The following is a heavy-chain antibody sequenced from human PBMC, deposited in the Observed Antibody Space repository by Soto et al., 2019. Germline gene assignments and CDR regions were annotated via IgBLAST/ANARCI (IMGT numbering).Heavy chain of an antibody. CDR2: VNAGNGDA. CDR1: GYTFTSYA. Sequence: GASVKVSCKASGYTFTSYAMHWVRQAPGQRLEWMGWVNAGNGDAKYSQKFQGRVTITADTSTSTAYMELSSLRSEDTAVYYCAREGGGDCSSTSCYRYYYYGMDVWGQGTTVTVSS. V-gene: IGHV1-3*01. CDR3: AREGGGDCSSTSCYRYYYYGMDV. J-gene: IGHJ6*02. D-gene: IGHD2-2*01.